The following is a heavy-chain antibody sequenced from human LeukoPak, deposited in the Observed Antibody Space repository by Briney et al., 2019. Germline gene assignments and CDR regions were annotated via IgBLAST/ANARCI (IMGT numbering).Heavy chain of an antibody. J-gene: IGHJ6*03. CDR2: IIPIFGTA. V-gene: IGHV1-69*06. D-gene: IGHD5-24*01. Sequence: ASVKVSCKASGGTFSSYAISWVRQAPGQGLEWMGRIIPIFGTANYAQKFQGRVTITADKSTSTAYMELSSLRSEDTAVYYCARDRWLQFASIPSRMDVWGKGTTVTVSS. CDR3: ARDRWLQFASIPSRMDV. CDR1: GGTFSSYA.